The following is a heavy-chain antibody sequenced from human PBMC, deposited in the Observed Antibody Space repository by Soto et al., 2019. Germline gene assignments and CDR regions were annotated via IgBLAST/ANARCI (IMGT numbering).Heavy chain of an antibody. Sequence: GGSLRLSSVADRISFAGYWMSWVRQAPRRGLEWVGTIREDGGQMYYVDSVEGRFTTSTDPPKHPLYRQTTRLTIKDTCLYCCSNTRGYWGQGILVTVSS. CDR3: SNTRGY. CDR2: IREDGGQM. CDR1: RISFAGYW. J-gene: IGHJ4*02. V-gene: IGHV3-7*05. D-gene: IGHD3-22*01.